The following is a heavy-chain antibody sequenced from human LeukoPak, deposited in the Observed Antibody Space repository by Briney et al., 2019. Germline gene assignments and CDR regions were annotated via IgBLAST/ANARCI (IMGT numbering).Heavy chain of an antibody. CDR2: IYYSGST. Sequence: SETLSLTCTVSGGSISSSSYYWGWIRQPPGKGLEWIGSIYYSGSTYYNPSLKSRFTISVDTSKNQFSLKLSSVTAADTAVYYCARRLLTQRLFDYWGQGTLVTVSS. CDR1: GGSISSSSYY. J-gene: IGHJ4*02. CDR3: ARRLLTQRLFDY. D-gene: IGHD1-14*01. V-gene: IGHV4-39*07.